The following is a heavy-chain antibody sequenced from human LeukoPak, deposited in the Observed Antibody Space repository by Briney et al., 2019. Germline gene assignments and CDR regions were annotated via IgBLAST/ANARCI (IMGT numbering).Heavy chain of an antibody. CDR1: GGSVSSGNYH. J-gene: IGHJ4*02. D-gene: IGHD2-21*01. Sequence: SETLSLTCTVSGGSVSSGNYHWSWIRQAPGKGLEWIGHNGNTNYNPSLKSRVTISIDTSKNQFSLNLNTVTAADTAVYYCATYYGGVGGRGHWSPGTLVTVSS. CDR2: NGNT. V-gene: IGHV4-61*01. CDR3: ATYYGGVGGRGH.